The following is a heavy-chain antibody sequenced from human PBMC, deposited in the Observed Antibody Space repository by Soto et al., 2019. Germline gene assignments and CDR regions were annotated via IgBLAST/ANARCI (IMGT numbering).Heavy chain of an antibody. V-gene: IGHV2-5*02. Sequence: QITLKESGPTLVKPTQTLTLTCTFSGFSLSSTRMAVGWIRQPPGQALEWLALIYWDDDKRYSPFLKSRLTITKDTSKHQVVLTMSTMAPVDTARYYCTHIVVAGLGYYFDYWGQGTLVTVSS. CDR2: IYWDDDK. D-gene: IGHD6-19*01. CDR3: THIVVAGLGYYFDY. CDR1: GFSLSSTRMA. J-gene: IGHJ4*02.